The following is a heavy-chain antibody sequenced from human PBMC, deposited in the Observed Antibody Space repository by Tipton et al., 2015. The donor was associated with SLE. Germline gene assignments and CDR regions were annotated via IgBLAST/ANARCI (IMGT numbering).Heavy chain of an antibody. D-gene: IGHD3-10*01. V-gene: IGHV4-39*01. CDR3: ARRPWGGVDY. CDR2: IYYSGST. CDR1: GGSISSSRYY. J-gene: IGHJ4*02. Sequence: TLSLTCTVSGGSISSSRYYWGWIRQPPGKGLEWIGSIYYSGSTYYNPSLKRRVTISVDTSKNPFSLRLSSVTAADTAVDYCARRPWGGVDYWGQGTLVTVSS.